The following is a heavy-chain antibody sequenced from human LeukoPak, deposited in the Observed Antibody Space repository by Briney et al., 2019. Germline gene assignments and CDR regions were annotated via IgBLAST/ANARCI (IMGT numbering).Heavy chain of an antibody. CDR1: GFTFSSYA. CDR3: ARVLAQQQGY. J-gene: IGHJ4*02. V-gene: IGHV3-23*01. CDR2: ISGSGGST. D-gene: IGHD6-13*01. Sequence: PGGSLRLSCAASGFTFSSYAMSWVRQAPGKGLEWVSGISGSGGSTSYADSVTGRFTISRDNAKNTLYLQMNSLRAEDTAVYYCARVLAQQQGYWGQGTLVTVSS.